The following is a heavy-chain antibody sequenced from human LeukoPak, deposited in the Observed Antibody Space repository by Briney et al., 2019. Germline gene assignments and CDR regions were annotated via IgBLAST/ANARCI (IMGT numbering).Heavy chain of an antibody. D-gene: IGHD1-26*01. V-gene: IGHV1-8*01. CDR3: ARNLRGGSYSDFDY. CDR1: GYTFTSYG. CDR2: MNPNSGNT. J-gene: IGHJ4*02. Sequence: ASVKVSCKASGYTFTSYGINWVRQATGQGLEWMGWMNPNSGNTGYAQKFQGRVTMTRNTSISTAYMELSSLRSEDTAVYYCARNLRGGSYSDFDYWGQGTLVTVSS.